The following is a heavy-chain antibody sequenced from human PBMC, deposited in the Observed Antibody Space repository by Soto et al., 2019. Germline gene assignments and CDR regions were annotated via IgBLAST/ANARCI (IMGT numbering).Heavy chain of an antibody. CDR2: INSDSSYI. D-gene: IGHD5-12*01. Sequence: VGPLRHSCAAAGFTFSDYWMHWVRKNPGKGLEWVSRINSDSSYIYYADSVKGRFTISRDNAKNSLYLQMNSLRAEDTAVYYCASVATIPPHAFDIWGQGTMVTVSS. CDR3: ASVATIPPHAFDI. CDR1: GFTFSDYW. V-gene: IGHV3-21*01. J-gene: IGHJ3*02.